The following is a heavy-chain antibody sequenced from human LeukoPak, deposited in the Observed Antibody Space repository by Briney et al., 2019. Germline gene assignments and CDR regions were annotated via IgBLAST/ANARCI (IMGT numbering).Heavy chain of an antibody. V-gene: IGHV1-24*01. CDR1: GYTLTELP. J-gene: IGHJ3*02. CDR2: FDPEDGET. Sequence: GASVKVSCKVSGYTLTELPMHWVRQAPGKGLEWMGGFDPEDGETIYAQKFQGRVTMTEDTSTDTAYMELSSLRSEDTAVYYCARAFYDSSGYCFFAFDIWGQGTMVTVSS. CDR3: ARAFYDSSGYCFFAFDI. D-gene: IGHD3-22*01.